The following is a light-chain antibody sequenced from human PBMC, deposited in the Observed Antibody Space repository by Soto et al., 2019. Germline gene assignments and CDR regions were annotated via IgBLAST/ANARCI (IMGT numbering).Light chain of an antibody. V-gene: IGLV2-23*01. CDR3: CSYAGQTVF. J-gene: IGLJ2*01. CDR1: GNNIDSHNF. Sequence: QPALTQPASVSGFPGQSITISCTVTGNNIDSHNFVSWYQQHPGKVPKLMIYEDTERPSGVSDRFSGSKSGRTASLTISGLQTEDEADYYCCSYAGQTVFFAGGTKVTVL. CDR2: EDT.